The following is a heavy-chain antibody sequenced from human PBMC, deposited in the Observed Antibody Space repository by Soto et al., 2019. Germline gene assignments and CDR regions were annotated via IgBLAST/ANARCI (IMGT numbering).Heavy chain of an antibody. D-gene: IGHD3-10*01. J-gene: IGHJ3*02. Sequence: VQLVESGGGLVKPGGSLRLSCAASGFTFSNAWMSWVRQAPGKGLEWVGRIKSKTDGGTTDYAAPVKGRFTISRDDSKNTLYLQMNSLKTEDTAVYYCTTDYGSGSYYNLDAFDIWGQGTMVTVSS. CDR1: GFTFSNAW. CDR3: TTDYGSGSYYNLDAFDI. V-gene: IGHV3-15*01. CDR2: IKSKTDGGTT.